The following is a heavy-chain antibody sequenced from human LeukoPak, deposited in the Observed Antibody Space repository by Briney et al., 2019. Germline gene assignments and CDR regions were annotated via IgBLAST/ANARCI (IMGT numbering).Heavy chain of an antibody. D-gene: IGHD3-22*01. CDR1: GDIVSSNSAA. V-gene: IGHV6-1*01. CDR3: ARALGDSSGYYYGAAFDI. Sequence: SQTLSLTCAISGDIVSSNSAAWNWIRQSPSRGLEWLGRTYYRSKWYNDYAVSVKSRITINPDTSKNQFSLQLNSVTPEDTAVYYCARALGDSSGYYYGAAFDIWGQGTMVTVSS. J-gene: IGHJ3*02. CDR2: TYYRSKWYN.